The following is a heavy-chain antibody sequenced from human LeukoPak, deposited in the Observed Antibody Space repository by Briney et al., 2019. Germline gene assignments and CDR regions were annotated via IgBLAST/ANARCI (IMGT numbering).Heavy chain of an antibody. J-gene: IGHJ6*02. CDR1: GFTFSSYG. CDR2: ISYDGSNK. CDR3: AKVSHYCSSTSCYKGNYYYGMDV. Sequence: GRSLRLSCAASGFTFSSYGMHWVRQAPGKGLGWVAVISYDGSNKYYADSVKGRFTISRDNSKNTLYLQMNSLRAEDTAVYYCAKVSHYCSSTSCYKGNYYYGMDVWGQGTTVTVSS. D-gene: IGHD2-2*02. V-gene: IGHV3-30*18.